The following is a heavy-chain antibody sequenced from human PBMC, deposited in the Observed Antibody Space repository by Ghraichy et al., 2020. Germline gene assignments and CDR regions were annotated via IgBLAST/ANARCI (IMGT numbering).Heavy chain of an antibody. Sequence: SGTLSLTCTVSGGSISSYYWSWIRQPPGKGLEWIGYIYYSGSTNYNPSLKSRVTISVDTSKNPFSLKLSSVTAADTAVYYCARVEDDSSSGWTYYFDYWGQGTLVTVSS. CDR2: IYYSGST. CDR3: ARVEDDSSSGWTYYFDY. CDR1: GGSISSYY. V-gene: IGHV4-59*01. J-gene: IGHJ4*02. D-gene: IGHD6-19*01.